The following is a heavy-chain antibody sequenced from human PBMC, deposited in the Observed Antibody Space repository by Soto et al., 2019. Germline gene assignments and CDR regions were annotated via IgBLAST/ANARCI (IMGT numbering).Heavy chain of an antibody. V-gene: IGHV3-23*01. CDR3: AKGVRALIVVVISDAFEI. CDR2: ISGSGGST. D-gene: IGHD3-22*01. CDR1: GFTFRGYA. J-gene: IGHJ3*02. Sequence: EMQLLESGGGLVQPGGSLRLSCEASGFTFRGYAMSWVRQAPGKGLEWVSTISGSGGSTFYADSVKGRFTISRDNSRDTRYLQMKSLRAEDTAVYYCAKGVRALIVVVISDAFEIWGQGTMVTVSS.